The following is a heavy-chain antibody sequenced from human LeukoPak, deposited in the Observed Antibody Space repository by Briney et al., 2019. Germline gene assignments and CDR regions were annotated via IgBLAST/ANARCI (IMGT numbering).Heavy chain of an antibody. J-gene: IGHJ5*02. CDR2: ISGSGSNT. V-gene: IGHV3-23*01. Sequence: GGSLRLSCAASGFTFSSFAMRWVRQSPGTGLEWVSGISGSGSNTYYADSVKGRFTITRDNSNNMLFLQMNSLRAADTAVYYCAKGPHITMTYNWFDPWGQGTLVTVSS. D-gene: IGHD3-22*01. CDR1: GFTFSSFA. CDR3: AKGPHITMTYNWFDP.